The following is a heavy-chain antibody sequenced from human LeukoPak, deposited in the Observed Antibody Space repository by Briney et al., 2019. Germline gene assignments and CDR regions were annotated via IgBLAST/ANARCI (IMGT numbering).Heavy chain of an antibody. Sequence: PGGSLRLSRAASGFTFSSYEMNWVRQAPGKGLEWVSYISSSGSTIYCADSVKGRFTISRDNAKNSLYLQMNSLRAEDTAVYYCARVFGNAFDIWGQGTMVTVSS. CDR3: ARVFGNAFDI. J-gene: IGHJ3*02. CDR1: GFTFSSYE. V-gene: IGHV3-48*03. CDR2: ISSSGSTI. D-gene: IGHD3-3*01.